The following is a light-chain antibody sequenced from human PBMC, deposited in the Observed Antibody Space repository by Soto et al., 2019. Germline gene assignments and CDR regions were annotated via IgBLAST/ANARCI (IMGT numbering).Light chain of an antibody. CDR3: CSYAGSYVV. V-gene: IGLV2-11*01. CDR1: SSDVGGYNY. J-gene: IGLJ2*01. CDR2: DVS. Sequence: ALTQPRSVSGSPGQSVTISCTGTSSDVGGYNYVSWYQQHPGKAPKLMIYDVSKRPSGVPDRFSGSKSGNTASLTISGLQAEDEADYYCCSYAGSYVVFGGGTKLTVL.